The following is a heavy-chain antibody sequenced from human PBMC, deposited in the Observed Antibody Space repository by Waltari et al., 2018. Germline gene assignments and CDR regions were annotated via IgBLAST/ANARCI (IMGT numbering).Heavy chain of an antibody. D-gene: IGHD3-22*01. CDR3: ARGVTMIVVAQYNWFDP. J-gene: IGHJ5*02. Sequence: QVQLQESGPGLVKPSQTLSLTCTVSGGSISSGDYYWSWIRQPPGKGLEWIGYIYYSGSTYYNPSLKSRVTISVDTSKNQFSLKLSSVTAADTAVYYCARGVTMIVVAQYNWFDPWGQGTLVTVSS. CDR2: IYYSGST. V-gene: IGHV4-30-4*08. CDR1: GGSISSGDYY.